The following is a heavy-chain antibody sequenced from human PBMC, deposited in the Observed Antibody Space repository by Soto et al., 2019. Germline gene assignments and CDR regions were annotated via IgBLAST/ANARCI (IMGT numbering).Heavy chain of an antibody. CDR2: SSGSGGST. V-gene: IGHV3-23*01. J-gene: IGHJ4*02. CDR1: GFTFSNYA. D-gene: IGHD6-19*01. Sequence: GGSLRLSCAACGFTFSNYAMSWVRQAPGKGLEWVSGSSGSGGSTYYINSVKGRFTISRDNSKNTLYLQMNSLRAEDTAVYYWAKGTYSSAWYFDCWGQGTLVTVSS. CDR3: AKGTYSSAWYFDC.